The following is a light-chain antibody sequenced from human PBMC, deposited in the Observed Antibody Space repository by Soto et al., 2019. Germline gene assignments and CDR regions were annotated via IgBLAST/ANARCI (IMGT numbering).Light chain of an antibody. J-gene: IGKJ1*01. V-gene: IGKV3-20*01. Sequence: EIVLTQSPGTLSLSPGDRATLSCRASQSLSVSYIAWYQQKPGQAPRLLIYSTSTRAAGIPDRFTGRGSGTHFTLAISRLEPEDFAVYYCHQFGDSPQTFGQGTKVEIK. CDR3: HQFGDSPQT. CDR2: STS. CDR1: QSLSVSY.